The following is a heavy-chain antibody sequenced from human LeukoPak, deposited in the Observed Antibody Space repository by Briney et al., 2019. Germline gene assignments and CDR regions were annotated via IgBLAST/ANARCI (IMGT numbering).Heavy chain of an antibody. J-gene: IGHJ4*02. V-gene: IGHV4-34*01. D-gene: IGHD6-13*01. Sequence: PSETLSLTCAVYGESFSSYYWSWIRQPPGKGLEWIGEINHSGSTNYNPSLKSRVTISVDTSKNQFSLKLSSVTAADTAVYYCARVRQQLVPAYFDYWGQGTLVTVSS. CDR3: ARVRQQLVPAYFDY. CDR1: GESFSSYY. CDR2: INHSGST.